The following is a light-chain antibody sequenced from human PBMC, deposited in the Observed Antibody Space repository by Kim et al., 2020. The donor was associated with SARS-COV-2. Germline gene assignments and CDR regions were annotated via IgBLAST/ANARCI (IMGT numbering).Light chain of an antibody. CDR1: ALPEQH. J-gene: IGLJ1*01. V-gene: IGLV3-25*03. CDR3: QAADSSGTYV. Sequence: VSPRQTASSTCSGGALPEQHASWYQQKSGQAPCLVIYKGSARPSGIPERFSGSSSGTTVTLTISGVQAEDDADYYCQAADSSGTYVLGSGTKVTV. CDR2: KGS.